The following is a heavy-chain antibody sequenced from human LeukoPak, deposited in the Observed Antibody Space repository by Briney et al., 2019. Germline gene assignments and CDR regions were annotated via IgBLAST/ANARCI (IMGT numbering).Heavy chain of an antibody. CDR1: GITLSNYA. J-gene: IGHJ4*02. CDR2: ISGSGGGT. CDR3: ARDVSYFDY. Sequence: GGSLRLSCAVSGITLSNYAMSWVRQAPGKGLEWVAGISGSGGGTNYADSVKGRFTISRDNAKNSLYLQMNSLRAEDTAVYYCARDVSYFDYWGQGTLVTVSS. V-gene: IGHV3-23*01.